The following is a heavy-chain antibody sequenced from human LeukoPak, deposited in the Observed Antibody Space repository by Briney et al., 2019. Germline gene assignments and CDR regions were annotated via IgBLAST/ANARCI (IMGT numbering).Heavy chain of an antibody. CDR3: ARGEDFERYYLAY. D-gene: IGHD3-9*01. CDR1: GGSISIYY. Sequence: SETLSLTCSVSGGSISIYYWTWIRQIPGQGLEWIVYIYYTGTTNYNPLFESRATISVDTSKNQFSLKLTSVTAADTAVYFCARGEDFERYYLAYWGQGTLVTVSS. V-gene: IGHV4-59*01. J-gene: IGHJ4*02. CDR2: IYYTGTT.